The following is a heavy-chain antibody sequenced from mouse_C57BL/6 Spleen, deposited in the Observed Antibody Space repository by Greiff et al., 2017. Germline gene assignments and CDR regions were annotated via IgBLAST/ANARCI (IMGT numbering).Heavy chain of an antibody. J-gene: IGHJ2*01. CDR2: IYPGDGDT. V-gene: IGHV1-80*01. Sequence: QVQLKESGAELVKPGASVKISCKASGYAFSSYWMNWVKQRPGKGLEWIGQIYPGDGDTNYNGKFKGKATLTADKSSSTAYMQLSSLTSEDSAVYFCARGGIYDGYLYYFDYWGQGTTLTVSS. CDR1: GYAFSSYW. CDR3: ARGGIYDGYLYYFDY. D-gene: IGHD2-3*01.